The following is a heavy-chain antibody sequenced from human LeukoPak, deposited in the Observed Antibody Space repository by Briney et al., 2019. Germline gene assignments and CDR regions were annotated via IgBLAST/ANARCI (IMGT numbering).Heavy chain of an antibody. Sequence: GGSLRLSCAASGFTFSSYAMHWVRQAPGKGLEWVAFIRYDGSNKYYADSVKGRFTISRDNSKNTLYLQMNSLRAEDTAVYYCAKRVGATTWSTLDYWGQGTLVTVSS. CDR1: GFTFSSYA. D-gene: IGHD1-26*01. CDR3: AKRVGATTWSTLDY. J-gene: IGHJ4*02. V-gene: IGHV3-30*02. CDR2: IRYDGSNK.